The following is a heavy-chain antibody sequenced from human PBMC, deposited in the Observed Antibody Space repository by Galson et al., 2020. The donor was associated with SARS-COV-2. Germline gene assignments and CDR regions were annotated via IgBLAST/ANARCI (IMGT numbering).Heavy chain of an antibody. CDR1: GFSLTPTGMC. V-gene: IGHV2-70*11. CDR3: ARGRRGDYYGMDV. CDR2: LERDEDE. Sequence: SGPTLVKPTQPLTLTYSLSGFSLTPTGMCVSWIRQSPGKALEWLARLERDEDEYYATSPRHRLTISSDPSKSQVLLTMTDMDPVDTGTYYCARGRRGDYYGMDVWGQGTTVTVSS. J-gene: IGHJ6*02.